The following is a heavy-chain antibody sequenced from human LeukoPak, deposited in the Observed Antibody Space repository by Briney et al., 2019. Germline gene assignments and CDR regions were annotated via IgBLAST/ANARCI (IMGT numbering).Heavy chain of an antibody. J-gene: IGHJ5*02. CDR3: ARDACSTTICQAGGNWFDP. D-gene: IGHD2-2*01. Sequence: ASVKVSCKASGYTFTSYYMHWVRQAPGQGLEWMGIINPSGGSTCYAQKFQGRVTMTRDTSTSTVYMELSSLRSEDTAVYYCARDACSTTICQAGGNWFDPWGQGTLATVSS. V-gene: IGHV1-46*01. CDR2: INPSGGST. CDR1: GYTFTSYY.